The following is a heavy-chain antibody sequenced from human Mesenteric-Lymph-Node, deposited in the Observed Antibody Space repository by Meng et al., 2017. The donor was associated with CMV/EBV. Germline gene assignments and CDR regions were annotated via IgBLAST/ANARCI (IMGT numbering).Heavy chain of an antibody. D-gene: IGHD3-22*01. CDR2: IYWNDDK. CDR1: GFSLSTRGVG. V-gene: IGHV2-5*01. J-gene: IGHJ4*02. Sequence: FSGFSLSTRGVGVGWIRQPPGKALEWLALIYWNDDKRYSPSLKSRLTITKDTSKNQVVLTMTNMDPVDTATYYCAHSDSSGYYYVLDYWGQGTLVTVSS. CDR3: AHSDSSGYYYVLDY.